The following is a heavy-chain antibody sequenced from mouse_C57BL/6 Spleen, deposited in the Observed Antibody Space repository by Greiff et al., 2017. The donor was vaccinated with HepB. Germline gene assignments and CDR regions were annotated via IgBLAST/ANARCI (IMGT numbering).Heavy chain of an antibody. J-gene: IGHJ2*01. CDR3: ARTDSYGSSGGY. CDR2: IDPSDSYT. Sequence: QVQLKQPGAELVKPGASVKLSCKASGYTFTSYWMQWVKQRPGQGLEWIGEIDPSDSYTNYNQKFKGKATLTVDTSSSTAYMQLSSLTSEDSAVYYCARTDSYGSSGGYWGQGTTLTVSS. D-gene: IGHD1-1*01. V-gene: IGHV1-50*01. CDR1: GYTFTSYW.